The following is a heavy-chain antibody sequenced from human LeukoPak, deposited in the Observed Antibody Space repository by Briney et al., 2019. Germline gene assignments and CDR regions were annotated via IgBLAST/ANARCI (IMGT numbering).Heavy chain of an antibody. V-gene: IGHV3-21*01. CDR2: ISSSSYI. D-gene: IGHD4-23*01. J-gene: IGHJ4*02. CDR3: ARDYGGDWAFDY. CDR1: GFTFSSYS. Sequence: GGSLRLSCAASGFTFSSYSMNWVRQAPGKGLEWVSSISSSSYIYYADSVKGRFTISRDNAKNSLYLQMNSLRAEDTAVYYCARDYGGDWAFDYWGQGTLVTVSS.